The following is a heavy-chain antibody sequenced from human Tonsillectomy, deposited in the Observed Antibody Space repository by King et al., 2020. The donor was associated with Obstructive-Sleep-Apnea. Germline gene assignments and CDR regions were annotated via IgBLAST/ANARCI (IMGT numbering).Heavy chain of an antibody. Sequence: VQLVESGGGLVKPGGSLRLSCAASGFTFSNAWMSWVRQAPGKGLEWGGRIKSKTEGGTADYTAPVKGRFTISRDDSKNTLYLQMNSLKTEDTAVYYCTTGILDWGQGTLVTVSS. CDR3: TTGILD. CDR2: IKSKTEGGTA. CDR1: GFTFSNAW. D-gene: IGHD2-15*01. J-gene: IGHJ4*02. V-gene: IGHV3-15*01.